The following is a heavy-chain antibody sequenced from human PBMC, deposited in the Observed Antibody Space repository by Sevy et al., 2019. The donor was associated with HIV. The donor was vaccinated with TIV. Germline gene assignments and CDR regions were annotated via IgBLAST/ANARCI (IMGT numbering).Heavy chain of an antibody. Sequence: GGSLRLSCAASGFTFSSYAMTWVRQAPGKGLEWVSTISGSGGNTYYADSVKGRVTIYRANSKNTLDLQMNSLRAEDTAVYYCAIRSITTPGSNYFDYWGQGTLVTVSS. CDR3: AIRSITTPGSNYFDY. CDR1: GFTFSSYA. CDR2: ISGSGGNT. D-gene: IGHD1-1*01. V-gene: IGHV3-23*01. J-gene: IGHJ4*02.